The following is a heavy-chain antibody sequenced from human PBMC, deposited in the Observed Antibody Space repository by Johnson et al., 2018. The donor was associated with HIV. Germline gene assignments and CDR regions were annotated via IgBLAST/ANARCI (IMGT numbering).Heavy chain of an antibody. CDR1: GFTFSSYA. D-gene: IGHD5-24*01. Sequence: QEQLVESGGGVVRPGGSLRLPRAASGFTFSSYAMHWVRQAPGKGLERAAVIPYSGSNKYYAASLTGLFSISRDNSKNTLYLQMNSLRAEDTAVYYSARGPSGRWLQTDAFDIWGQGTMVAVSS. J-gene: IGHJ3*02. CDR2: IPYSGSNK. CDR3: ARGPSGRWLQTDAFDI. V-gene: IGHV3-30-3*01.